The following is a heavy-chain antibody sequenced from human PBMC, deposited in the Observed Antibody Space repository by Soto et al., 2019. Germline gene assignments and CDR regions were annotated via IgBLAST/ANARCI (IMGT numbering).Heavy chain of an antibody. J-gene: IGHJ4*02. Sequence: QVQLQESGPGLVKPSQTLSLTCTVSGGSISSGDYYWSWIRQPPGKGLGWIGYIYYSGSTYYNPALKSRVTISVDTSKSQFSLKLSSVTAADTAVYYCARVPSAAAGPFDYWGQGTLVTVSS. D-gene: IGHD6-13*01. CDR2: IYYSGST. V-gene: IGHV4-30-4*01. CDR1: GGSISSGDYY. CDR3: ARVPSAAAGPFDY.